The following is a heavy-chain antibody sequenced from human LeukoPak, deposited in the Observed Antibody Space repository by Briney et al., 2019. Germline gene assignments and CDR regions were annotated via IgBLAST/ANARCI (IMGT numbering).Heavy chain of an antibody. V-gene: IGHV4-31*03. CDR1: GGSISSGGYY. D-gene: IGHD5-18*01. J-gene: IGHJ4*02. CDR3: ARDCGGYGSRRGTPYYFDY. Sequence: PSQTLSLTCTVSGGSISSGGYYWSWIRQHPGKGLEWIGYIYYSGSTYYNPSLKSRVTISVDTSKNQFSLKLSSVTAADTAVYYCARDCGGYGSRRGTPYYFDYWGQGTLVTVSS. CDR2: IYYSGST.